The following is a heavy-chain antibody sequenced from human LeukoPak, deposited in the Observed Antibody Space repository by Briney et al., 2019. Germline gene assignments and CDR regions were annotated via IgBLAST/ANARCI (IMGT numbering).Heavy chain of an antibody. CDR3: ARYCSGGSCPKHYGMDV. Sequence: SETLSLTCTVSGGSISSYYWSWIRQPPGKGLEWIGYIYYSGSTNYNPSLKSRVTISVDTSKNQFSLKLSSVTAADTAVYYCARYCSGGSCPKHYGMDVWGQGTTVTVSS. J-gene: IGHJ6*02. V-gene: IGHV4-59*01. D-gene: IGHD2-15*01. CDR2: IYYSGST. CDR1: GGSISSYY.